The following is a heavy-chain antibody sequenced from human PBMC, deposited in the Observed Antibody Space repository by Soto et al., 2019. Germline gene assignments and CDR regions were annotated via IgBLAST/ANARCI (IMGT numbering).Heavy chain of an antibody. CDR1: GGTFSSYT. Sequence: SVKVSCKASGGTFSSYTISWVRQAPGQGLEWMGRIIPILGIANYAQKFQGRVTITADKSTSTAYMELSSLRSEDTAVYYCARQQQPNEYYYYGMDVWGQGTTVTVSS. J-gene: IGHJ6*02. D-gene: IGHD6-13*01. CDR3: ARQQQPNEYYYYGMDV. V-gene: IGHV1-69*02. CDR2: IIPILGIA.